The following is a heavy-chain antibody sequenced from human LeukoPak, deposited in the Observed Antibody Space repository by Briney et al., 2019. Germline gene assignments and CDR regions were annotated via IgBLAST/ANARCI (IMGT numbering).Heavy chain of an antibody. J-gene: IGHJ6*03. CDR1: GFTFSSYG. Sequence: GGSLRLSCAASGFTFSSYGMYWVRQAPGKGLEWVAFILFDGSNKYYADSVKGRFTISRDNAKNSLYLQMNSLRAEDTAVYYCAREHSGYDFPGRDYYYMDVWGKGTTVTVSS. CDR3: AREHSGYDFPGRDYYYMDV. D-gene: IGHD5-12*01. V-gene: IGHV3-30*02. CDR2: ILFDGSNK.